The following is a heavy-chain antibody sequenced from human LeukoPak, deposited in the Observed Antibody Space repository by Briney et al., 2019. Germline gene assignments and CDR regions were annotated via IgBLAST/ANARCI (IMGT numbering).Heavy chain of an antibody. V-gene: IGHV3-23*01. Sequence: GGSLRLSCAASGFIFNDHYMDWVRQAPGKGLEWVSLISDSGGSTNCADSVKGRFTISRDNSKNTLYLQMNTLRAEDTAIYYCASSYGSSAYYPFDYWGQGTLVTVFS. CDR1: GFIFNDHY. CDR2: ISDSGGST. CDR3: ASSYGSSAYYPFDY. J-gene: IGHJ4*02. D-gene: IGHD3-22*01.